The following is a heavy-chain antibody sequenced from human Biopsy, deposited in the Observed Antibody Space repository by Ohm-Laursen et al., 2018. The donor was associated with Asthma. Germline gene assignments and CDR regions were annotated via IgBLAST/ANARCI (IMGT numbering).Heavy chain of an antibody. V-gene: IGHV1-69*13. CDR1: GDSFSNYA. CDR3: ARGPEYVRSSGALDY. D-gene: IGHD2-2*01. J-gene: IGHJ4*02. CDR2: IIPIFGPT. Sequence: VASVKVSCKASGDSFSNYAISWVRQAPGQGLEWMGRIIPIFGPTNYAQKFQGRVTISADDSTSTAYMELSSLSSEDTALYYCARGPEYVRSSGALDYWGQGTLVTVSS.